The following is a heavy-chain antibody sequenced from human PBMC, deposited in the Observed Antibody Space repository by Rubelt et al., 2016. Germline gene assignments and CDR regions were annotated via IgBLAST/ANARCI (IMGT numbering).Heavy chain of an antibody. Sequence: QVQLVKSGAEVKKPGASVKVSCKASGYTFTSYGISWVRQAPGQGREWMGWISAYNGNTNYAQKLQDRVTMTTDTSTSTGDMGLRSLGSDDTAVYYCARRDGYNWDDAFDIWGQGTMVTVSS. CDR2: ISAYNGNT. CDR1: GYTFTSYG. V-gene: IGHV1-18*01. J-gene: IGHJ3*02. CDR3: ARRDGYNWDDAFDI. D-gene: IGHD5-24*01.